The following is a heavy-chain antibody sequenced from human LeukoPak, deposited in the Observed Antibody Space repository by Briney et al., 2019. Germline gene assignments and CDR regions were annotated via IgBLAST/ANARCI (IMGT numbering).Heavy chain of an antibody. CDR1: GGSISSGGYS. CDR2: IYHSGST. CDR3: ALTAYGSGRTANYYGMDV. V-gene: IGHV4-30-2*01. D-gene: IGHD3-10*01. Sequence: PSETLSLTCAVSGGSISSGGYSWSWIRQPPGKGLEWIGYIYHSGSTYYNPSLKSRVTISVDRSKNQFSLKLSSVTAADTAVYYCALTAYGSGRTANYYGMDVWGQGTTVTVSS. J-gene: IGHJ6*02.